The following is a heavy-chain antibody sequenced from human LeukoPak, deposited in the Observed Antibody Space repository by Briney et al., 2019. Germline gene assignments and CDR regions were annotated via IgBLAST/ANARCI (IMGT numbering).Heavy chain of an antibody. V-gene: IGHV3-7*03. CDR2: IKQDGSEK. J-gene: IGHJ5*02. CDR1: GFTFSSYW. Sequence: PGGSLRLSCAASGFTFSSYWMSWVRQAPGKGLEWVANIKQDGSEKYYVDSVRGRFTISRDNAKNSLYLQMNSLRAEDTAVYYCARIMITFGGPSGWFDPWGQGTLVTVSS. D-gene: IGHD3-16*01. CDR3: ARIMITFGGPSGWFDP.